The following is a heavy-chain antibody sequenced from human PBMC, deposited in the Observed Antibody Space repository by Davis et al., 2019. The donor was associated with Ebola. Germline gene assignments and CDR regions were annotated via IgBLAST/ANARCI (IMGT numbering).Heavy chain of an antibody. CDR1: GFSLSNARMG. J-gene: IGHJ4*02. V-gene: IGHV2-26*01. Sequence: SGPTLVQPTETLTLTCTVSGFSLSNARMGVRWLRQPPGKALEWLAHIFSNDEKSYSTSLKSRLTISKDTSKSQVVLTMTNMDPVDTATYYCARIHTQLWSFDYWGQGTLVTVSS. D-gene: IGHD5-18*01. CDR3: ARIHTQLWSFDY. CDR2: IFSNDEK.